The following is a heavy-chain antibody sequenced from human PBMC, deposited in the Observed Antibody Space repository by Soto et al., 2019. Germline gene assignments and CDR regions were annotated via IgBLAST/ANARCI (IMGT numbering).Heavy chain of an antibody. CDR3: ARDSSGWALDY. V-gene: IGHV3-30-3*01. Sequence: QVQLVESGGGVVQPGRSLRLSCAASGFTFSSYAMHWVRQAPGKGLEWGAVISYDGSNKYYADSVKGRFTISRDNSKNTLYLQMNSLRAEDTAVYYCARDSSGWALDYWGQGTLVTVSS. D-gene: IGHD6-19*01. J-gene: IGHJ4*02. CDR2: ISYDGSNK. CDR1: GFTFSSYA.